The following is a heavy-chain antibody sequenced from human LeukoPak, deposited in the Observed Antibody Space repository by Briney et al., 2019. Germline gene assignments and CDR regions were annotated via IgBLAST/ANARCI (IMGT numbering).Heavy chain of an antibody. CDR1: GYSFTSYG. CDR3: ARTGYCSSTSCYKDAPSNMDV. J-gene: IGHJ6*03. V-gene: IGHV1-18*01. CDR2: IRAYNGNT. Sequence: ASVKVSCKAAGYSFTSYGISWVRQAPGQGPEWMGWIRAYNGNTNYAQKLQGRVTMTTDTSTSTAYMELRSLRSDDTAVYYCARTGYCSSTSCYKDAPSNMDVWGKGITVTVSS. D-gene: IGHD2-2*02.